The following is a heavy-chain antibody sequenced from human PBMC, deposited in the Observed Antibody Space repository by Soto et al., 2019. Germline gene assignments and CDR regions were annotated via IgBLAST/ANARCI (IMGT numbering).Heavy chain of an antibody. Sequence: PGESLKISCKGSGYSFTSYWIGWVRQMPGKGLEWMGIIYPGDSDTRYSPSFQGQVTISADKSISTAYLQWSSLKASDTAMYYCARGSMEYSYGLPASYWYYDRWGRGTLVTVSS. CDR2: IYPGDSDT. J-gene: IGHJ2*01. CDR3: ARGSMEYSYGLPASYWYYDR. V-gene: IGHV5-51*01. D-gene: IGHD5-18*01. CDR1: GYSFTSYW.